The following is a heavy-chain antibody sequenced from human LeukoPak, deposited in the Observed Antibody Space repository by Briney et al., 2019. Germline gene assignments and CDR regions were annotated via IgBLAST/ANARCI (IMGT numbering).Heavy chain of an antibody. CDR3: AKAGSIVATIASMDYYYMDV. J-gene: IGHJ6*03. CDR2: ISGSGINT. CDR1: GFTSRNYA. V-gene: IGHV3-23*01. D-gene: IGHD5-12*01. Sequence: PGGSLRLPCAASGFTSRNYAMSWVRQAPGKGLEWVSTISGSGINTDYAHSVKGRFTISRDNSKNTVYLQMNSLRAEDTAVYYCAKAGSIVATIASMDYYYMDVWGKGTTVTISS.